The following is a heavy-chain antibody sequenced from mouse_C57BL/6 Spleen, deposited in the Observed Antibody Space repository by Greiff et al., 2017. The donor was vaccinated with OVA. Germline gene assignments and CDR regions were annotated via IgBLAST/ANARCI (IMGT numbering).Heavy chain of an antibody. Sequence: VQLKQSGTVLARPGASVKMSCKTSGYTFTSYWMHWVKQRPGQGLEWIGAIYPGNSDTSYNQKFKGKAKLTAVTSASTAYMELSSLTNEDSAVYYCTPITTVVAKDFDYWGQGTTLTVSS. CDR2: IYPGNSDT. CDR1: GYTFTSYW. V-gene: IGHV1-5*01. CDR3: TPITTVVAKDFDY. D-gene: IGHD1-1*01. J-gene: IGHJ2*01.